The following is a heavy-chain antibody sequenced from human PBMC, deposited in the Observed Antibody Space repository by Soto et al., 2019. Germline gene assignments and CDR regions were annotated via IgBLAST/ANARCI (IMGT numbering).Heavy chain of an antibody. CDR2: ISGSGGTT. CDR1: AFTFSSYA. CDR3: AKQQGVTCYSGIDY. V-gene: IGHV3-23*01. D-gene: IGHD2-15*01. J-gene: IGHJ4*02. Sequence: GGSLRLSCAASAFTFSSYAMSWVRQAPEKGLEWVSAISGSGGTTYYADSVKGRFTISRDNSKNTLYLQMNSLRAEDTAVYYCAKQQGVTCYSGIDYWGQGTLVTVSS.